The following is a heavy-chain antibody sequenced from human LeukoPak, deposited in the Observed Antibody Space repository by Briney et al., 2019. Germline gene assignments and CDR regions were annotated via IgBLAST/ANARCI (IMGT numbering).Heavy chain of an antibody. Sequence: GGSLRLSCAASGFPFSSYAMTWVRQAPGKGLEWISAISGSAYSTSYADSVKGRFTISRDNSKNTLYLQMNSLRAEDTAIYYCARNTSGFKLGDAFDIWGQGTMVTVSS. CDR1: GFPFSSYA. CDR3: ARNTSGFKLGDAFDI. J-gene: IGHJ3*02. V-gene: IGHV3-23*01. D-gene: IGHD3-22*01. CDR2: ISGSAYST.